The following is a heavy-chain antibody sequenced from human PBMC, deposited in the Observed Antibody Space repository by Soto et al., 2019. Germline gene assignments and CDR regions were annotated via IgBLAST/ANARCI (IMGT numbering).Heavy chain of an antibody. CDR1: GGSFSGYY. V-gene: IGHV4-34*01. CDR2: INHSGST. D-gene: IGHD3-22*01. Sequence: PSETLSLTCAVYGGSFSGYYWSCIRQPPGKGLEWIGEINHSGSTNYNPSLKSRVTISVDMSKNQFSLKLSSVTAADTAVYYCARGSVDTVDSSGFYDYWGQGTTVTVSS. CDR3: ARGSVDTVDSSGFYDY. J-gene: IGHJ4*02.